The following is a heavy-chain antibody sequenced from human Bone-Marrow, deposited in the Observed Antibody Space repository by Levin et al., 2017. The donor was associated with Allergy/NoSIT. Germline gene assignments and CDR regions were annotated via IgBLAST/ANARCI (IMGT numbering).Heavy chain of an antibody. J-gene: IGHJ6*02. Sequence: GASVKVSCKASGYTFTSYYMHWVRQAPGQGLEWMGIINPSGGSTSYAQKFQGRVTMTRDTSTSTVYMELSSLRSEDTAVYYCASSSYSSGWTYYYYGMDVWGQGTTVTVSS. D-gene: IGHD6-19*01. V-gene: IGHV1-46*01. CDR2: INPSGGST. CDR1: GYTFTSYY. CDR3: ASSSYSSGWTYYYYGMDV.